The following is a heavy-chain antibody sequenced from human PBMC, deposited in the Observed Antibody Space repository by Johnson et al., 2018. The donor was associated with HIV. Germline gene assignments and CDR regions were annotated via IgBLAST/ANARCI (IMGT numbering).Heavy chain of an antibody. V-gene: IGHV3-30*03. Sequence: QVQLVESGGGVVQPGRSLRLSCAASGFTFSSYGMHWVRQAPGKGLEWVAVISYDGSNKYYADSVKGRFTISRANSKNTPYLQMNSLSAEDTAVYYCARGLTLTDAFDIWGQGTLVTVSS. D-gene: IGHD3-9*01. CDR1: GFTFSSYG. CDR2: ISYDGSNK. CDR3: ARGLTLTDAFDI. J-gene: IGHJ3*02.